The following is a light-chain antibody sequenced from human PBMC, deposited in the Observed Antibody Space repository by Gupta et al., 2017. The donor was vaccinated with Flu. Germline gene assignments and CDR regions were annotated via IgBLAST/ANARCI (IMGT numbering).Light chain of an antibody. CDR1: SSNIGTNT. CDR2: SNN. V-gene: IGLV1-44*01. CDR3: ATWDDSLNGYV. Sequence: QSVLTQPPSASGTPGQRVTLSCSGSSSNIGTNTVNWYQHLPEMAPKLLIYSNNQRPSGVPDRFSGSKSGTSASLAISGLQPEDAADYYCATWDDSLNGYVFGTGTKVTVL. J-gene: IGLJ1*01.